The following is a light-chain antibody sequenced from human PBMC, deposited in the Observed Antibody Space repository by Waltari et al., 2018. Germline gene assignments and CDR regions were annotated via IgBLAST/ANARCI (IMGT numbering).Light chain of an antibody. CDR3: CSYAGP. V-gene: IGLV2-11*01. J-gene: IGLJ2*01. CDR1: SSDVGGYNY. Sequence: QSALTQPRSVSGSPGQSVAISCPGTSSDVGGYNYVSWYQQHPGKAPKLMIYDVTKRPSGVPDRFSGSKSGNTASLTISGLQADDEADYYCCSYAGPFGGGTKLTVL. CDR2: DVT.